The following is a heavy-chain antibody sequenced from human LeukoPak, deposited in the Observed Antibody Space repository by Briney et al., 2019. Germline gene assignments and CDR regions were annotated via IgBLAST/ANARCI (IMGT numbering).Heavy chain of an antibody. CDR2: IYYSGST. Sequence: SETLSLTCTVSGGSISSSSYYWGWIRQPPGQGLEWIGSIYYSGSTYHNPSLKSRVTISVDTSKNQFSLKLSSVTAADTAVYYCARVVVSYYYMDVWGKGTTVTVSS. CDR3: ARVVVSYYYMDV. CDR1: GGSISSSSYY. V-gene: IGHV4-39*07. J-gene: IGHJ6*03. D-gene: IGHD2-15*01.